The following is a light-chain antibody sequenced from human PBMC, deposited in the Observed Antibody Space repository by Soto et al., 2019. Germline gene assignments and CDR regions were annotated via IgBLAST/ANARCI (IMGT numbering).Light chain of an antibody. J-gene: IGLJ1*01. CDR3: VAWDDSLSGLV. Sequence: QAVVTQPPSASGTPGQRVTISCSGRSANIGNDFVCWYQQLPGTAPKLLIYSNNQRPSGVPDRFSGSKSGTSASLAISGLRSEDEANYYCVAWDDSLSGLVFGTGTKLTVL. CDR2: SNN. CDR1: SANIGNDF. V-gene: IGLV1-47*02.